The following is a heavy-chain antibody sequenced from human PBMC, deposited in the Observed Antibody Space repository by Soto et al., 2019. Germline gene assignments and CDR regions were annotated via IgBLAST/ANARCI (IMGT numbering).Heavy chain of an antibody. CDR2: ISATGGLT. J-gene: IGHJ5*01. Sequence: EVHLLESGGGLVQPGGSLRLSCAASGFSFSTFAMNWVRQAPGKGLEWVSGISATGGLTYYADSVKGRFTISRDHSKNVWYLEINSVRPDVTALYYCAREIGAPRGGFDSWGQGTLVTVSS. CDR1: GFSFSTFA. D-gene: IGHD1-26*01. CDR3: AREIGAPRGGFDS. V-gene: IGHV3-23*01.